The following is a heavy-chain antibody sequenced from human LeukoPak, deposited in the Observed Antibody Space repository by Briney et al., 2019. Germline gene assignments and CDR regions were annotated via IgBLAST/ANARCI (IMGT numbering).Heavy chain of an antibody. CDR3: AGLATVTTFYYFDY. J-gene: IGHJ4*02. D-gene: IGHD4-17*01. Sequence: GGSLRLSCAASGFTFSSYWMSWVRQAPGKGLEWVANIKQDGSEKYYVDSVKGRFTISRDNAKNSLYLQMNSLRAEDTAVYYCAGLATVTTFYYFDYWGQGTLVTVSS. V-gene: IGHV3-7*01. CDR1: GFTFSSYW. CDR2: IKQDGSEK.